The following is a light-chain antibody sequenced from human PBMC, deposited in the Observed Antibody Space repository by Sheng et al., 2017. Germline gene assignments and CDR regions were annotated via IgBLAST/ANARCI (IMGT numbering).Light chain of an antibody. CDR1: QGISSY. V-gene: IGKV1-33*01. J-gene: IGKJ1*01. CDR2: DAS. Sequence: IRITQSPSSLSASTGDRVTITCRASQGISSYLAWYQQKPGKAPKLLIYDASNLETGVPSRFSGSGSGTDFTFTISSLQPEDIATYYCQQYDNLPPGTFGQGTKVEIK. CDR3: QQYDNLPPGT.